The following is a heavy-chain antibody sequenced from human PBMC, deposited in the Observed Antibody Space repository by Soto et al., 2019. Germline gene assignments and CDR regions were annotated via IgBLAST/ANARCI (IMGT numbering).Heavy chain of an antibody. CDR1: GGTFSSYA. V-gene: IGHV1-69*13. CDR3: ARGHSTDCSNGVCSFFYNHEMDV. Sequence: SVTVPCKASGGTFSSYAISWVRQATGQGLGWMGGIIPIFGTANYAQKFQGRVTITADESTSTVYMELTRLRSDDTAVYFCARGHSTDCSNGVCSFFYNHEMDVWGQGTTVTVSS. J-gene: IGHJ6*02. CDR2: IIPIFGTA. D-gene: IGHD2-8*01.